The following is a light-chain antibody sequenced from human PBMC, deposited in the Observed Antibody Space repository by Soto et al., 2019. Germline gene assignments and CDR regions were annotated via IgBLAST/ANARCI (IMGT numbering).Light chain of an antibody. CDR1: SCDVGGYNL. V-gene: IGLV2-23*02. CDR3: YTYAGNSEV. CDR2: EVT. J-gene: IGLJ1*01. Sequence: QSVLTQPASVSGSPGQSITIPCTGTSCDVGGYNLVSWYQQHPGKAPKLMIYEVTERPSGVSNRFSGSKSGNTASLTISGLQPDDEADDYCYTYAGNSEVFGNGTKVTVL.